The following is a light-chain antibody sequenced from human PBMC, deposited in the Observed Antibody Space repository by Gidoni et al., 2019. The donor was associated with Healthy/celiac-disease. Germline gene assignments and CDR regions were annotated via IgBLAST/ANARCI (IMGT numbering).Light chain of an antibody. CDR3: QQLNSYPRT. CDR1: QGISSY. CDR2: AAS. Sequence: ILLTQSPSSLSASVGDRVTITCRASQGISSYLAWYQQKPGKAPTLLIYAASTLQSGVPSRFSGSGSGTDFTLTSSSLQPEDFATYYCQQLNSYPRTFGQGTKVEIK. V-gene: IGKV1-9*01. J-gene: IGKJ1*01.